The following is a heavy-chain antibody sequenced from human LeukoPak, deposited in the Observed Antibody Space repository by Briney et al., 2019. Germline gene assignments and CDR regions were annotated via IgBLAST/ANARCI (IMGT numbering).Heavy chain of an antibody. V-gene: IGHV3-21*01. D-gene: IGHD2-21*01. CDR1: GFTFSSYS. CDR2: ISSSSSYI. CDR3: ARDLEAYCGGDCFFDY. J-gene: IGHJ4*02. Sequence: PGGSLRLSCAASGFTFSSYSMNWVRQAPGKGLEWVSSISSSSSYIYYADSVKGRFTISRDNAKNSLYLQMNSLRAEDTAVYYCARDLEAYCGGDCFFDYWGQGTLVTVSS.